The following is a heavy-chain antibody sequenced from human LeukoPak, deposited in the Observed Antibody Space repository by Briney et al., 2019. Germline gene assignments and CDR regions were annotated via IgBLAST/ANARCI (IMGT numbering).Heavy chain of an antibody. CDR2: INSDGSTT. CDR1: EFSFSSYW. J-gene: IGHJ4*02. Sequence: GGSLRLSCAASEFSFSSYWMHWVCQAPGKGLVWVSRINSDGSTTTYADSVKGRFTISRDNAKNTLYLQMNSLRAEDTAVYYCVRGYSGSYRFDYWGQGTLVTVSS. CDR3: VRGYSGSYRFDY. D-gene: IGHD1-26*01. V-gene: IGHV3-74*01.